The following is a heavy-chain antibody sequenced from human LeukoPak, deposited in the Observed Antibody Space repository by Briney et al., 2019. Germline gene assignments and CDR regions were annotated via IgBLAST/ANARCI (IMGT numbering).Heavy chain of an antibody. J-gene: IGHJ3*02. CDR1: GFTFSNYG. D-gene: IGHD3-22*01. CDR3: AREVNDAFDI. CDR2: IWYDGNNK. V-gene: IGHV3-33*01. Sequence: PGRSLRLSCAASGFTFSNYGMHWVRQAPGKGLEWVAIIWYDGNNKYYADSVEGRFTISRDNSKNTLYLQMNSLRAEDTAVYYCAREVNDAFDIWGQGTMVTVSS.